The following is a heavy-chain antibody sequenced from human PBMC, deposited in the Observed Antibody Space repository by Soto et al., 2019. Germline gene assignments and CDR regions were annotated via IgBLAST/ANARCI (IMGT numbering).Heavy chain of an antibody. CDR3: AKDADDAFDI. J-gene: IGHJ3*02. CDR2: ILYDGSNK. Sequence: PGGSLRLSCAASGFTFSSYAMHWVRQAPGKGLEWVAVILYDGSNKYYADSVKGRFTISRDNSKNTLYLQMNSLRAEDTAVYYCAKDADDAFDIWGQGTMVTVSS. CDR1: GFTFSSYA. V-gene: IGHV3-30*04.